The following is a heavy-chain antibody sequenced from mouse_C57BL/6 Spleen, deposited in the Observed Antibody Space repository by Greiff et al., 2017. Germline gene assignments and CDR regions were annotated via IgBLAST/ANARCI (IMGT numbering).Heavy chain of an antibody. D-gene: IGHD2-4*01. J-gene: IGHJ4*01. CDR1: GYTFTSYW. V-gene: IGHV1-50*01. Sequence: VQLQQPGAELVKPGASVKLSCKASGYTFTSYWMQWVKQRPGQGLEWIGEIDPSDSYTNYNQKFKGKATLTVDTSSSTAYMPLSSLTSEDSAVYYCARGLYYAMDYWGQGTSVTVSS. CDR3: ARGLYYAMDY. CDR2: IDPSDSYT.